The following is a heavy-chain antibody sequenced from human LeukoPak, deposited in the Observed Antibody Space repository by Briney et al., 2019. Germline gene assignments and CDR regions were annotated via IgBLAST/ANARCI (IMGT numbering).Heavy chain of an antibody. Sequence: GGSLRLSCAASEFTFSSHSMNWVRQAPGKGLEWVSYISSSSSIIYYAESVEGRFTISRDNAKNSLYLQMNSLRVEDTAVYYCAEVPGFWNAWGQGTLVTVSS. J-gene: IGHJ5*02. D-gene: IGHD3-3*01. CDR2: ISSSSSII. CDR1: EFTFSSHS. CDR3: AEVPGFWNA. V-gene: IGHV3-48*01.